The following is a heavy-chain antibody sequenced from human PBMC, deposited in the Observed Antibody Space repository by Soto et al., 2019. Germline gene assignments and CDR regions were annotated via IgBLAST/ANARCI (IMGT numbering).Heavy chain of an antibody. V-gene: IGHV1-58*01. CDR1: GFTFSSSA. CDR2: IVLGNGNT. CDR3: ATRIGNIVWYWLDP. Sequence: QMPLVQSGPEVKRPGTSLKVSCKASGFTFSSSAVQWVRQSRGQPLEWIGWIVLGNGNTNYAQKFQQRVTITRDMSTSTAYMEVSSLTYEDTAVYYCATRIGNIVWYWLDPWGQGTLVTVSS. D-gene: IGHD3-9*01. J-gene: IGHJ5*02.